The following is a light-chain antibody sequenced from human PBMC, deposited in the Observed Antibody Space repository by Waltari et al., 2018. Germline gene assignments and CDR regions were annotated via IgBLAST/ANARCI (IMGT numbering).Light chain of an antibody. J-gene: IGKJ1*01. CDR2: WAS. CDR3: LQYLHTPRT. CDR1: QSLLYTSNNKNY. V-gene: IGKV4-1*01. Sequence: DVVMTQSPDSLAVSLGESATINCTSSQSLLYTSNNKNYLAWYQQKPGQPPKILIYWASIRESGVPDRFSGSGSGTDFTLTISGLQAEDVASYFCLQYLHTPRTFGQGTKVEIK.